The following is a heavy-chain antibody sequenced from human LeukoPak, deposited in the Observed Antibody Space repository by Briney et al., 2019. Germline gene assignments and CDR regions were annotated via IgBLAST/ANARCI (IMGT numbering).Heavy chain of an antibody. V-gene: IGHV3-74*01. Sequence: GGSLRLSCAASGFTFSSYWMHWVRQAPGKGLVWVSRINSDGSSTSYADSVKGRFTISRDSAKNSLYLQMNSLRAEDTAVYYCARFRTWGDKAFDYWCQGTLVTVSS. J-gene: IGHJ4*02. CDR2: INSDGSST. D-gene: IGHD2-21*02. CDR1: GFTFSSYW. CDR3: ARFRTWGDKAFDY.